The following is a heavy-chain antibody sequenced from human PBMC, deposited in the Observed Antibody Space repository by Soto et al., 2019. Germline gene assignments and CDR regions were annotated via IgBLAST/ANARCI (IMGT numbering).Heavy chain of an antibody. D-gene: IGHD3-16*01. V-gene: IGHV3-11*01. Sequence: GGSLRVSCAASGIVFSDYMSWVRQAPGKGLEWLSYISGSGRTIYSADSVKGRFTISRDNATNSLYLQMNNVRTEDTAVYYCARLPFPWGWFDPWGQGTLVTVSS. CDR2: ISGSGRTI. J-gene: IGHJ5*02. CDR3: ARLPFPWGWFDP. CDR1: GIVFSDY.